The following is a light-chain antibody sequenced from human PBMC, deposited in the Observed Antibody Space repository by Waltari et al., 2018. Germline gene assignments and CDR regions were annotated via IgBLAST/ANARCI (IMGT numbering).Light chain of an antibody. CDR3: QQHGTLPAT. V-gene: IGKV3-20*01. Sequence: EIVLTQSPGTAYLSPGERATLSCRASQSVGSSSLAWYQQKPGQAPRLVIYRASRRATGIPDRFSGSGSGTDFSLTISRLEPEDFAVYYCQQHGTLPATFGQGTKVEIK. CDR2: RAS. CDR1: QSVGSSS. J-gene: IGKJ1*01.